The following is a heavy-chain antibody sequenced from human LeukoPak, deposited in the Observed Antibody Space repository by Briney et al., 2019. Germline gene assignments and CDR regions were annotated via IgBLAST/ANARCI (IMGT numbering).Heavy chain of an antibody. D-gene: IGHD1-14*01. J-gene: IGHJ2*01. CDR1: GYAFTSYY. V-gene: IGHV1-46*03. Sequence: ASVKVSCKASGYAFTSYYMHWVRQAPGQGLEWMGIINPSGGSTSYAQKFQGRVTMTRDTSTSTVYMELSSLRSEDTAVYYCATGLGNWYFDLWGRGTQVTVSS. CDR2: INPSGGST. CDR3: ATGLGNWYFDL.